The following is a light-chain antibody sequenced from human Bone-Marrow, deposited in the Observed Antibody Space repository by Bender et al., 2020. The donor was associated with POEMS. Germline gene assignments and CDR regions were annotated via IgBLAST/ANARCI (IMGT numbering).Light chain of an antibody. CDR3: SSHAGRNHFCV. J-gene: IGLJ1*01. CDR1: SSDVGGYNS. CDR2: EVT. Sequence: QSALTQPPSASGSPGQSVTISCSGTSSDVGGYNSVSWYQQYPGQAPKLIIYEVTKRPSGVPDRFSGSKSGNTASLTVSGLRAEDEADYYCSSHAGRNHFCVVGSGTRVTVL. V-gene: IGLV2-8*01.